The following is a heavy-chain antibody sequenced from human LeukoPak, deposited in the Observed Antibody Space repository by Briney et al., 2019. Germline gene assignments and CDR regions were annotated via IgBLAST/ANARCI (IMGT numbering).Heavy chain of an antibody. CDR3: AREKLSYYGSGSYFDY. Sequence: SETLSLTCTVSGGSISSSSYYWGWIRQPPGKGLEWIGSIYYSGSTYYNPSLKSRVTISVGTSKNQFSLKLSSVTAADTAVYYCAREKLSYYGSGSYFDYWGQGTLVTVSS. V-gene: IGHV4-39*07. CDR1: GGSISSSSYY. J-gene: IGHJ4*02. D-gene: IGHD3-10*01. CDR2: IYYSGST.